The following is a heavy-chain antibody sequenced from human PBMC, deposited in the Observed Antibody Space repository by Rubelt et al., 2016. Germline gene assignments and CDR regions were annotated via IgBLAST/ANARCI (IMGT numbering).Heavy chain of an antibody. Sequence: EVQLVQPGAEVKKPGESLRISCKGSGYSFTSYWISWVRQMPGKGLEWMGRIDPSDSYTNSSPSFQGHVPISADKSRSTAYLQWSSLKASDTAMYYCARHVNHNWFDPWGQGTLVAVSS. CDR1: GYSFTSYW. CDR3: ARHVNHNWFDP. V-gene: IGHV5-10-1*03. J-gene: IGHJ5*02. CDR2: IDPSDSYT. D-gene: IGHD1-14*01.